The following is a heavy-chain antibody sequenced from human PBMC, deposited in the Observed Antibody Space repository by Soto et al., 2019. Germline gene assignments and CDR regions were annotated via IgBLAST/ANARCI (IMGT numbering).Heavy chain of an antibody. V-gene: IGHV1-8*01. D-gene: IGHD5-18*01. CDR3: ARDQPGYSYGYGLGY. J-gene: IGHJ4*02. Sequence: ASVKVSCKASGYTFTSYDINWVRQATGQGLEWMGWMNPNSGNTVYAQKFQGRVTMTRNTSISTAYMELNSLRAEDTAVYYCARDQPGYSYGYGLGYWGQGTLVTVSS. CDR1: GYTFTSYD. CDR2: MNPNSGNT.